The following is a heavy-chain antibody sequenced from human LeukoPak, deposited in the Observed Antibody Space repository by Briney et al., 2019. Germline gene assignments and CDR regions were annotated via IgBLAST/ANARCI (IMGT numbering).Heavy chain of an antibody. D-gene: IGHD1-26*01. CDR3: ARGMVVTRRGNWFDP. V-gene: IGHV1-69*13. CDR2: IIPIFGTA. CDR1: GGTFSSYA. J-gene: IGHJ5*02. Sequence: SVKVSCKASGGTFSSYAISWVRQAPRQGLEWMGGIIPIFGTANYAQKFQGRVTITADESTSTAYMELSSLRSEDTAVYYCARGMVVTRRGNWFDPWGQGTLVTVSS.